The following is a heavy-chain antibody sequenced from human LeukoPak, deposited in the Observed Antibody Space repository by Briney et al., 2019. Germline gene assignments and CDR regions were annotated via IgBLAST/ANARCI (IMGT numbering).Heavy chain of an antibody. CDR1: GFTFSNAW. CDR3: TTLWLGPEH. D-gene: IGHD3-10*01. V-gene: IGHV3-15*01. Sequence: GGSLRLSCAVSGFTFSNAWMNWVRPAPGQGLECVGRIKSISDGETTDYAAPVKGRFTISRDDSKSTLYLQMHSLRTEDTAVYYCTTLWLGPEHWGQGTLVTVSS. J-gene: IGHJ1*01. CDR2: IKSISDGETT.